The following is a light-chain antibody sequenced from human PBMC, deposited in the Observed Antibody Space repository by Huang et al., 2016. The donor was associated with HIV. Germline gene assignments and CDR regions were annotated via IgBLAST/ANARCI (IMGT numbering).Light chain of an antibody. CDR1: QSINSY. V-gene: IGKV1-39*01. Sequence: DIRMTQSPSSLSASVGDRVTITCRASQSINSYLNWYQQKPVKAPKVLIYAASSLQSGVPARLSGSGSGTHFTLTINSLQPEDCAIYYCQQSYNIPLTFGGGTRLEIK. CDR2: AAS. J-gene: IGKJ4*01. CDR3: QQSYNIPLT.